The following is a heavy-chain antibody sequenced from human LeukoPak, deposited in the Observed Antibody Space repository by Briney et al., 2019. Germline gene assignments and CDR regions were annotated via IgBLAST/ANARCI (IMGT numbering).Heavy chain of an antibody. D-gene: IGHD3/OR15-3a*01. CDR1: GFTFTSYA. V-gene: IGHV3-23*01. CDR2: ITSRCAYT. J-gene: IGHJ4*02. Sequence: PGGSLRLSCAASGFTFTSYALSWVHQAPGKGLGWVSGITSRCAYTYYADSGKGRFTISRDNSKNTLHLQMHSLRAEDTAVYYCAKDVNFRSGLIDCWGQGTLVTVSS. CDR3: AKDVNFRSGLIDC.